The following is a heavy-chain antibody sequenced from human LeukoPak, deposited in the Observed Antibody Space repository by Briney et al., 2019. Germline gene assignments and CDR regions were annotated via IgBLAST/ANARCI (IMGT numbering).Heavy chain of an antibody. CDR1: GYTFTGYY. CDR3: ARAMDYGSGSPGDY. Sequence: GASVKVSCKASGYTFTGYYMHWVRQAPGQGLEWMGWINPSGGSTSYAQKFQGRVTMTRDTSISTAYMELSRLRSDDTAVYYCARAMDYGSGSPGDYWGQGTLVTVSS. J-gene: IGHJ4*02. D-gene: IGHD3-10*01. CDR2: INPSGGST. V-gene: IGHV1-2*02.